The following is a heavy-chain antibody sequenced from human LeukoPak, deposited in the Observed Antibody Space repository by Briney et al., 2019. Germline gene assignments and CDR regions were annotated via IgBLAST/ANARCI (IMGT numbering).Heavy chain of an antibody. J-gene: IGHJ4*02. Sequence: ESSETLSLTCAVYGGSFRGYYWSWIRQPPGKGLEWIGETNHSGSTNYNPSLKSRVTISLDTSMKKFSLKLNSVTAADTAVYYCASTERCSTTCPLDYWGQGTLVTVSS. CDR1: GGSFRGYY. D-gene: IGHD2-2*01. CDR2: TNHSGST. V-gene: IGHV4-34*01. CDR3: ASTERCSTTCPLDY.